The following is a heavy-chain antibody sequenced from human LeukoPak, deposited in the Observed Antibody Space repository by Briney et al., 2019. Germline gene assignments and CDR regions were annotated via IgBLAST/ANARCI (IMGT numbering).Heavy chain of an antibody. J-gene: IGHJ4*02. D-gene: IGHD5-18*01. Sequence: ASVQVSCKASGYTFTGYYMLWVRQAPGQGLEWMGWINPNSGGTNYAQKFQGRVTMTRDTSISTAYMELSRLRSDDTAVYYCARELEIQLWLVVGYWGQGTLVTVSS. CDR3: ARELEIQLWLVVGY. CDR1: GYTFTGYY. V-gene: IGHV1-2*02. CDR2: INPNSGGT.